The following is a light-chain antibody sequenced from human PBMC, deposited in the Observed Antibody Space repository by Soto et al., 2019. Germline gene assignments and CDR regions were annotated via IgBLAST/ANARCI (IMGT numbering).Light chain of an antibody. Sequence: EMVLTQSPGTLSLSPGERATLSCRASQSISSSYLAWYQQTPGQAPSLLIYGASTRATGIPARFSGSGSGTEFTLTINSLQSEDFAVYYCQQYKNWPHFTFGPGTTVYIK. J-gene: IGKJ3*01. CDR2: GAS. V-gene: IGKV3-15*01. CDR1: QSISSSY. CDR3: QQYKNWPHFT.